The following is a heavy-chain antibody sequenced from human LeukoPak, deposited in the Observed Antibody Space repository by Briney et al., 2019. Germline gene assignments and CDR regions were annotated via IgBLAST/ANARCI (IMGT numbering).Heavy chain of an antibody. D-gene: IGHD3-3*01. V-gene: IGHV3-30*02. CDR1: GFTFSSYG. J-gene: IGHJ4*02. Sequence: GGSLRLSCAASGFTFSSYGMHWVRQAPGKGLEWVASIRYDGGYSYADSVKGRFTISRDSSKNTLYLQMNSLRAEDTAVYYCARGASPFFGENYFDYWGQGTLVTVSS. CDR3: ARGASPFFGENYFDY. CDR2: IRYDGGYS.